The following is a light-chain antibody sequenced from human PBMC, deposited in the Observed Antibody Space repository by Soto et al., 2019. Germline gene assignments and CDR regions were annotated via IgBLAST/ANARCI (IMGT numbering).Light chain of an antibody. CDR3: QQYNTWPRT. CDR2: DVS. Sequence: IVLTQSPATLSVSQGEGATLSCRASQNISNYLIWYQQKPGQAPRLLIYDVSNRATDIPARFTASGSGTEFTLTISSLQSEDFAVYYCQQYNTWPRTFGQGTKVDI. J-gene: IGKJ1*01. V-gene: IGKV3D-15*01. CDR1: QNISNY.